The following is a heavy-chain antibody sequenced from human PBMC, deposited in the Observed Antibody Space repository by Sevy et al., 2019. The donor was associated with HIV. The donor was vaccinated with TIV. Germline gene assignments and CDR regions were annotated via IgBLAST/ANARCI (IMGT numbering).Heavy chain of an antibody. CDR2: INPNSGGT. V-gene: IGHV1-2*06. D-gene: IGHD6-6*01. CDR3: ARDYSDRLHVPGGY. Sequence: ASVKVSCKASGYTFTGYYIHWVRQAPGQGLEWMGRINPNSGGTNYAQKFQGRVTMTRDTSISTAYMELSRLRSDDTAVYYCARDYSDRLHVPGGYWGQGTLVTVSS. J-gene: IGHJ4*02. CDR1: GYTFTGYY.